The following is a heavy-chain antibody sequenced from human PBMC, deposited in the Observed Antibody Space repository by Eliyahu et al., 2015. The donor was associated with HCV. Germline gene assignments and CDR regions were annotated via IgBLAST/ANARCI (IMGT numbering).Heavy chain of an antibody. D-gene: IGHD2-15*01. J-gene: IGHJ6*02. CDR3: ARDCSGGVCYYAMDV. CDR1: GYTFTGYY. CDR2: INPNSGGT. Sequence: QVQLVQSGAEVKKPGASVKVSCKASGYTFTGYYMHWVRQAPGQGFEWMGWINPNSGGTNYAQKFQGWVTMTRDTSISTAYMELSSLSSDDTAVYYCARDCSGGVCYYAMDVWGQGTTVTVSS. V-gene: IGHV1-2*04.